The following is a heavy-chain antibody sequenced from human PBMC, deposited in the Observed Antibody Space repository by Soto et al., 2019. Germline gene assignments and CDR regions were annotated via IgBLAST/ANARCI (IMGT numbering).Heavy chain of an antibody. V-gene: IGHV4-59*01. CDR1: GGSISPFY. Sequence: LTCTVSGGSISPFYWSWVRQPPGKGLEWIGYLYYSGNTNYNPSLKSRVTISVDASKNQVSLRLTSVTAADTAVYYCARVGGVAARTFDYWGQGTVVTVSS. CDR2: LYYSGNT. J-gene: IGHJ4*02. CDR3: ARVGGVAARTFDY. D-gene: IGHD2-15*01.